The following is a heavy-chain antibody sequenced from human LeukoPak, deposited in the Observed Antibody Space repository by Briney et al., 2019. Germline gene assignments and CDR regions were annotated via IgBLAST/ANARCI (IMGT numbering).Heavy chain of an antibody. Sequence: PGRSLRLSCAASGFTFSSYGMHWVRQAPGKGLEWVAVIWYDGNNKYYADSVKGRFTISRDNSQNTLYLQMNSLRVEDTAAYYCAKDTGLVAATRYYFDYWGQGTLVTVSS. CDR1: GFTFSSYG. D-gene: IGHD1-26*01. V-gene: IGHV3-33*06. CDR3: AKDTGLVAATRYYFDY. CDR2: IWYDGNNK. J-gene: IGHJ4*02.